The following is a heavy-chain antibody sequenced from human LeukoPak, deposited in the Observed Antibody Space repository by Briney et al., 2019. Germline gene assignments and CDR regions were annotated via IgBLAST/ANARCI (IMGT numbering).Heavy chain of an antibody. J-gene: IGHJ6*03. CDR1: GFTFSSYS. V-gene: IGHV3-73*01. D-gene: IGHD3-3*01. Sequence: GGSLRLSCAASGFTFSSYSMNWVRQAPGKGLEWVGRIRSKANSYATAYAASVKGRFTISRDDSKNTAYLQMNSLKTEDTAVYYCTRFVGRASGYASYYYMDVWGKGTTVTVSS. CDR2: IRSKANSYAT. CDR3: TRFVGRASGYASYYYMDV.